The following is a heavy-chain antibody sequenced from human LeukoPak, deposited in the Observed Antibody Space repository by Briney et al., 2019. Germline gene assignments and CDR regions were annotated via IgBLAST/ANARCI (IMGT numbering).Heavy chain of an antibody. CDR1: GFTFSSYA. Sequence: GGSLRLSCAASGFTFSSYAMHWVRQAPGKGLEWVSAISGSGGSTYYADSVKGRFTISRDNSKNTLYLQMNSLRAEDTAVYYCAKGDLYYDFWSGYYTGPGAIDYWGQGTLVTVSS. CDR3: AKGDLYYDFWSGYYTGPGAIDY. J-gene: IGHJ4*02. V-gene: IGHV3-23*01. D-gene: IGHD3-3*01. CDR2: ISGSGGST.